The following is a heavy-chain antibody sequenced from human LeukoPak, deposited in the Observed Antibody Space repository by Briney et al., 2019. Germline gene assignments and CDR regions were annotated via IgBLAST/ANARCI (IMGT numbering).Heavy chain of an antibody. J-gene: IGHJ4*02. CDR3: ARAVYRSGGYYFDY. D-gene: IGHD6-19*01. V-gene: IGHV3-30*04. Sequence: GRSLRLSCAASGFTFSSYAMEWVRQAPGKGLEWVAVISYDGSDKNYADSVKGRFTISRDNSMDTLCLQMNSLRAEDTAVYYCARAVYRSGGYYFDYWGQGILVTVSS. CDR2: ISYDGSDK. CDR1: GFTFSSYA.